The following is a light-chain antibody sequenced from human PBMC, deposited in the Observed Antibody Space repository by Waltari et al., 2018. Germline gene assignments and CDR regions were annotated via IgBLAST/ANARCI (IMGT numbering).Light chain of an antibody. Sequence: QSALTQPASVSGSPGQSITISCTGTSSDVGGYNYVSWYQQHTGKASKLMIYDVSDRPSGVSNRFSGSKSGNTASLTISGLQAEDEADYYCSSYPISSTVVFGGGTKLTVL. J-gene: IGLJ2*01. V-gene: IGLV2-14*03. CDR3: SSYPISSTVV. CDR1: SSDVGGYNY. CDR2: DVS.